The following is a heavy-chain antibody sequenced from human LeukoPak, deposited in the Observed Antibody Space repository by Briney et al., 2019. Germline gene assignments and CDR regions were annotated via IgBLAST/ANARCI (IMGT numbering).Heavy chain of an antibody. CDR1: GFAFTNYV. V-gene: IGHV3-15*01. D-gene: IGHD3-22*01. CDR2: IKSKTDGGTT. J-gene: IGHJ3*02. Sequence: SGGSLRLSRAASGFAFTNYVMSWVRQAPGKGLEWVGRIKSKTDGGTTDYAAPVKGRFTISRDDSKNTLYLQMNSLKTEDTAVYYCTTDLYYDSSGYYYGGFNAFDIWGQGTMVTVSS. CDR3: TTDLYYDSSGYYYGGFNAFDI.